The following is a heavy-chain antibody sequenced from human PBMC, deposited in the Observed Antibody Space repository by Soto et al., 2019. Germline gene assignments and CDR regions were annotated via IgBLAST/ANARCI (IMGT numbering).Heavy chain of an antibody. D-gene: IGHD6-13*01. Sequence: SETLSLTCTVSGGSISSGGYYWSWIRQHPGKGLEWIGYIYYSGSTYYNPSLKSRVTISVDTSKNQFSLKLSSVTAADTAVYYCARDHSAKYSSSWPLSGYYGMDVWGQGTTVTSP. J-gene: IGHJ6*02. CDR1: GGSISSGGYY. CDR2: IYYSGST. V-gene: IGHV4-31*03. CDR3: ARDHSAKYSSSWPLSGYYGMDV.